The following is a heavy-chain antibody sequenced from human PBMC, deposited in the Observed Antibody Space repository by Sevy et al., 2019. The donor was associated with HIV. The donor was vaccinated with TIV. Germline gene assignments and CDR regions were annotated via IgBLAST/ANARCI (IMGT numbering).Heavy chain of an antibody. CDR3: ATRLRRNWNGPFDY. CDR1: GYTLTELS. Sequence: ASVKVSCKVSGYTLTELSMHWVRQAHGKGLEWMGGFDPEDGETIYAQKFQGRVTMTEDTSTDTAYMELSSLRSEDTAVYYCATRLRRNWNGPFDYWGQGTLVTVSS. D-gene: IGHD1-1*01. V-gene: IGHV1-24*01. J-gene: IGHJ4*02. CDR2: FDPEDGET.